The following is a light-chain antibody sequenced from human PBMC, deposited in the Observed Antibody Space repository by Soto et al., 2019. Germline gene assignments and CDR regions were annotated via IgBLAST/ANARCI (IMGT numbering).Light chain of an antibody. CDR2: GAS. CDR3: QQYGRSPLMYT. V-gene: IGKV3-20*01. J-gene: IGKJ2*01. CDR1: QSVTSNY. Sequence: ELVLTKSPGTLSLSPGERATLSCRASQSVTSNYLAWYQQKPGQAPRLLIYGASTRAAGVPDRFRGSGSGTDFPLTITRLEPEDFAVYYCQQYGRSPLMYTFGQGTQL.